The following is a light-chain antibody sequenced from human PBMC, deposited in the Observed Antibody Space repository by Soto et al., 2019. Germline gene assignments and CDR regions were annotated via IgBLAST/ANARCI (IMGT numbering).Light chain of an antibody. J-gene: IGKJ3*01. Sequence: DIVLTQSPGTLSLSPGERATLSCRASQTISDNHLAWYQQKPGQSPRLLISGASVRAPGVPDRFSGSGSETDFTLTISRLDPEDFGFYYCQQYGSSPEISFGPGTKVDIK. V-gene: IGKV3-20*01. CDR3: QQYGSSPEIS. CDR1: QTISDNH. CDR2: GAS.